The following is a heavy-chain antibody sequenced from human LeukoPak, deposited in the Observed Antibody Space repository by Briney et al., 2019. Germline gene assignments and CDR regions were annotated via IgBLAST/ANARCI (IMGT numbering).Heavy chain of an antibody. J-gene: IGHJ1*01. V-gene: IGHV3-23*01. CDR2: INAGGTAT. CDR1: GGSFSGYY. CDR3: ARDQGGYSTDFNI. Sequence: PSETLSLTCAVYGGSFSGYYWSWVRQAPGKGLEWVSTINAGGTATYYAVSVNGRFVISRDNVLNTLYLQMNGLRAEDTAVYYCARDQGGYSTDFNIWGQGTLVTVSS. D-gene: IGHD5-12*01.